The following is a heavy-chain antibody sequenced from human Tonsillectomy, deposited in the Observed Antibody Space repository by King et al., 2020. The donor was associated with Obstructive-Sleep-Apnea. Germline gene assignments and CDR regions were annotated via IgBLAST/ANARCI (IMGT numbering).Heavy chain of an antibody. CDR1: GDSISSYY. CDR2: IHYSGRS. D-gene: IGHD2-2*01. J-gene: IGHJ6*02. V-gene: IGHV4-59*01. CDR3: SRLRGLYQVATHYYHAMDV. Sequence: VQLQESGPGLVKPSETLSLSCTVSGDSISSYYWSWIRQPPGKGLEWIGYIHYSGRSNYSPSLKSRVTISVDTSKNQFSLKLSSVTAADTAVYYCSRLRGLYQVATHYYHAMDVWGQGTAVTVSS.